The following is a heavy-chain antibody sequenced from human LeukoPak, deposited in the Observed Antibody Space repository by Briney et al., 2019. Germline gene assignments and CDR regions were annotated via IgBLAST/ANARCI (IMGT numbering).Heavy chain of an antibody. J-gene: IGHJ4*02. CDR1: GGSTSRTRTDYY. CDR3: ARGISGDYGLGH. D-gene: IGHD4-17*01. Sequence: PSETLSLTCSVCGGSTSRTRTDYYWSWIRQTAGKGLEWIGRIYSSGSINYNPSLKSRITMSLDTPRNQLSLKLSSVTAADTAVYYCARGISGDYGLGHWGQGTLVTVSS. CDR2: IYSSGSI. V-gene: IGHV4-4*07.